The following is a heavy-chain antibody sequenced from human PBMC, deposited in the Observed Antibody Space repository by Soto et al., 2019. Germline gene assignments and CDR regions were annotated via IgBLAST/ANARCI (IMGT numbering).Heavy chain of an antibody. CDR1: GGSISSYY. J-gene: IGHJ4*02. CDR2: IYYSGST. CDR3: ARVHCSSTSCYPDYFDY. D-gene: IGHD2-2*01. Sequence: QVQLQESGPGLVKSSETLSLTCTVSGGSISSYYWSWIRQPPGKGLEWIGYIYYSGSTNYNPSLKSRVTISVDTSKNQFSLKLSSVTAADTAVYYCARVHCSSTSCYPDYFDYWGQGTLVTVSS. V-gene: IGHV4-59*01.